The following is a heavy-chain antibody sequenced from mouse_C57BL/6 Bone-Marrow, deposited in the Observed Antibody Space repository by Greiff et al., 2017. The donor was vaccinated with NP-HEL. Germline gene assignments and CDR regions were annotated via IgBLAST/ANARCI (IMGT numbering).Heavy chain of an antibody. V-gene: IGHV1-31*01. Sequence: VQLKQSGPELVKPGASVKISCKASGYSFTGYYMHWVKQSHGNILDWIGYIYPYNGVSSYNQKFQGKATLTVDKSSSTAYMELRSLTSEDSAVYYCAREYYYGSSYPFAYWGQGTLVTVSA. J-gene: IGHJ3*01. CDR2: IYPYNGVS. D-gene: IGHD1-1*01. CDR3: AREYYYGSSYPFAY. CDR1: GYSFTGYY.